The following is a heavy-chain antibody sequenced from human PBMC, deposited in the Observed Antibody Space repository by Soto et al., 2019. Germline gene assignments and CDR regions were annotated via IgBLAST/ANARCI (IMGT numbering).Heavy chain of an antibody. D-gene: IGHD4-17*01. CDR1: GYTFTSYA. CDR2: INAGNGNT. V-gene: IGHV1-3*01. J-gene: IGHJ4*02. CDR3: ARVGTVTTDFDY. Sequence: QVQLVQSGAEVKKPGASVKVSCKASGYTFTSYAMHWVRQAPRQRLEWMGWINAGNGNTKYSQKFQGRVTITRDTSASTAYMELSSLRSEDTAVYYCARVGTVTTDFDYWGQGTLVTVSS.